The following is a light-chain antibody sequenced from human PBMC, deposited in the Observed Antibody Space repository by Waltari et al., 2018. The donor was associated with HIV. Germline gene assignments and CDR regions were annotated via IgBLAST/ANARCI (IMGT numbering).Light chain of an antibody. Sequence: QSVLTQPPSVSAAPGQKVTISCSGNTSHIGHNYVSWYQHLPGTAPKLLIYENNKRPSGIPDRFSGFKSGTSATLDITGLQTGDEADYFCGTWDRSLSGGVFGGGTKLTVL. V-gene: IGLV1-51*02. CDR3: GTWDRSLSGGV. CDR1: TSHIGHNY. CDR2: ENN. J-gene: IGLJ3*02.